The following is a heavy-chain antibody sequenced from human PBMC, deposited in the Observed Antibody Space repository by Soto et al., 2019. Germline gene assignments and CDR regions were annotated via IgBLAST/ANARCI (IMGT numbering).Heavy chain of an antibody. D-gene: IGHD3-9*01. CDR2: IIPILGIA. CDR3: ARGLRYFDWSQYYFDY. V-gene: IGHV1-69*02. Sequence: SVKASCKASGGTFSSYTISWVRQAPEQGLEWMGRIIPILGIANYAQKFQGRVTITADKSTSTAYMELSSLRSEDTAVYYCARGLRYFDWSQYYFDYWGQGTLVTVSS. CDR1: GGTFSSYT. J-gene: IGHJ4*02.